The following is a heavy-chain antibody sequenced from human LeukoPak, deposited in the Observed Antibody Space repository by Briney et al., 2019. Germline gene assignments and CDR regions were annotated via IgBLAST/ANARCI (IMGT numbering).Heavy chain of an antibody. J-gene: IGHJ4*02. CDR1: GYTFNSYS. CDR2: SSAYNGDT. D-gene: IGHD3-22*01. Sequence: ASVKVSCKASGYTFNSYSINWVRQAPGQGLEWMGWSSAYNGDTKYAQKVQGRATMTTDTSTTTAYMELRSLKSDDTAVYYCARGVARRDYYDSSGRIFYFDLWGQGTLVTVSS. CDR3: ARGVARRDYYDSSGRIFYFDL. V-gene: IGHV1-18*01.